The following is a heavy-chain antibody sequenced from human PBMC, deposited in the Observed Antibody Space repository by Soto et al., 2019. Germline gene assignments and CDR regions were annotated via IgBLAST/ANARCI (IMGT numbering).Heavy chain of an antibody. J-gene: IGHJ4*02. Sequence: SETLSLTCTVSGDSIRSGSYHWAWIRQPPGKGLEYIASIYYSGTTYYNPSLKSRVTISVDTSRNQFSVKVGSVTAADTAAYFCVGHVGDRLWYFDYWGQGTLVTVSS. CDR3: VGHVGDRLWYFDY. CDR2: IYYSGTT. D-gene: IGHD2-21*01. V-gene: IGHV4-39*01. CDR1: GDSIRSGSYH.